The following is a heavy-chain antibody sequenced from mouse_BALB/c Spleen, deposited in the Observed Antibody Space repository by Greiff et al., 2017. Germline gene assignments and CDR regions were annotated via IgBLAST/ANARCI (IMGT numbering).Heavy chain of an antibody. CDR1: GYSITSGYY. Sequence: EVKLMESGPGLVKPSQSLSLTCSVTGYSITSGYYWNWIRQFPGNKLEWMGYISYDGSNNYNPSLKNRISITRDTSKNQFFLKLNSVTTEDTATYYCARGLGRGGNYAMDYWGQGTSVTVSS. V-gene: IGHV3-6*02. D-gene: IGHD4-1*01. J-gene: IGHJ4*01. CDR2: ISYDGSN. CDR3: ARGLGRGGNYAMDY.